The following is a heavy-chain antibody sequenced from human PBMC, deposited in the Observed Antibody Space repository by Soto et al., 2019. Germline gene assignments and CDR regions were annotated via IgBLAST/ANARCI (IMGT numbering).Heavy chain of an antibody. CDR2: IWYDGSNK. J-gene: IGHJ3*02. Sequence: QVQLVESGGGVVQPGRSLRLSCAASGFTFSSYGMHWVRQAPGKGLEWVAVIWYDGSNKYHADSVKGRFTISRDNSKNTLYLQLNSLRAEDTAVYYCARVAAISDAFDIWGQGTMVTVSS. CDR1: GFTFSSYG. V-gene: IGHV3-33*01. D-gene: IGHD5-12*01. CDR3: ARVAAISDAFDI.